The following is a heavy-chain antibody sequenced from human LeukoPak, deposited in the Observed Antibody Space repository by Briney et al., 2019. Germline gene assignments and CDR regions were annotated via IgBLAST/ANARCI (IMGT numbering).Heavy chain of an antibody. CDR3: ARKGRVSSGWYADY. Sequence: PGGSLRLSCAASGFTFSNAWMNWVRQAPGKGLEWVSSISSSSSYIYYADSVKGRFTISRDNAKNSLYLQMNSLRAEDTAVYYCARKGRVSSGWYADYWGQGTLVTVSS. D-gene: IGHD6-19*01. CDR2: ISSSSSYI. V-gene: IGHV3-21*01. CDR1: GFTFSNAW. J-gene: IGHJ4*02.